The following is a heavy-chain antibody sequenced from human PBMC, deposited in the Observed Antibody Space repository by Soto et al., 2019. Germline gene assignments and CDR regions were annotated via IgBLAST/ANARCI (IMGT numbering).Heavy chain of an antibody. CDR3: ARRAETNGWNGLGAEKYYFVF. V-gene: IGHV1-8*01. CDR1: GYTFTSYD. J-gene: IGHJ4*02. Sequence: GASVKVSCKASGYTFTSYDIYWVRQATGQGLEWMGWMNPNTGNSAYAQKFQGRVTVTSDTSINTVHMELNSLRSEDTPVYYCARRAETNGWNGLGAEKYYFVFGGREPLVPVSS. CDR2: MNPNTGNS. D-gene: IGHD1-1*01.